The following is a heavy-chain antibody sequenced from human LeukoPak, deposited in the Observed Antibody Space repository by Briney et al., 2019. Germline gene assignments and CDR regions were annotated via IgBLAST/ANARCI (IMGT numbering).Heavy chain of an antibody. CDR2: IYSDNT. J-gene: IGHJ4*02. V-gene: IGHV3-53*01. CDR3: ARRAGAYSHPYDY. CDR1: GFTFSSNS. D-gene: IGHD4/OR15-4a*01. Sequence: GGSLRLSCTVSGFTFSSNSMSWVRQAPGKGLEWVSFIYSDNTHYSNSGKGRFTISIDNSKNTLYLHMNSLRAEDTAVYYCARRAGAYSHPYDYWGQGTLVTVSS.